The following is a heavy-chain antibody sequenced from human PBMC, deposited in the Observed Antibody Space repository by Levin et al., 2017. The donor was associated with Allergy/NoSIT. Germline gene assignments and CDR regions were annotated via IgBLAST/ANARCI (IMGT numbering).Heavy chain of an antibody. CDR1: GGTFSSYA. CDR2: IIPIFGTA. V-gene: IGHV1-69*06. D-gene: IGHD1-1*01. J-gene: IGHJ6*03. Sequence: SVKVSCKASGGTFSSYAISWVRQAPGQGLEWMGGIIPIFGTANYAQKFQGRVMITADKSTSTAYMELSSLRSEDTAVYYCASGPLERRFYHYYYYMDVWGKGTTVTVSS. CDR3: ASGPLERRFYHYYYYMDV.